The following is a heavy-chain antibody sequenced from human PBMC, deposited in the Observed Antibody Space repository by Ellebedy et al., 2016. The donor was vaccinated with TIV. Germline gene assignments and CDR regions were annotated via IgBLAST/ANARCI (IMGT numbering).Heavy chain of an antibody. CDR2: ISSEGSTT. J-gene: IGHJ4*02. CDR1: GFTFSSYW. CDR3: ARGDGSSGWYFDY. Sequence: GESLKISCAASGFTFSSYWMHWVRQAPGKGLVWVSRISSEGSTTTYADSARGQFTISRDNAKNTLYLQMNSLRAEDTAVYYCARGDGSSGWYFDYWGQGTLVTVSS. V-gene: IGHV3-74*03. D-gene: IGHD6-19*01.